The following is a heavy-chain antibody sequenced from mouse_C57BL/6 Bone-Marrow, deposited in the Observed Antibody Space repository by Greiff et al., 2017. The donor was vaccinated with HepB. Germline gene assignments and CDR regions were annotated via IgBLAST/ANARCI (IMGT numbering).Heavy chain of an antibody. D-gene: IGHD1-1*01. CDR3: ARAGVVATRYFDV. J-gene: IGHJ1*03. CDR1: GFTFSSYG. CDR2: ISSGGSYT. Sequence: EVKLVESGGDLVKPGGSLKLSCAASGFTFSSYGMSWVRQTPDKRLEWFATISSGGSYTYSPDSVKGRFTISRDNAKNTLYLQMSSLKSEDTAMYYCARAGVVATRYFDVWGTGTTVTVSS. V-gene: IGHV5-6*01.